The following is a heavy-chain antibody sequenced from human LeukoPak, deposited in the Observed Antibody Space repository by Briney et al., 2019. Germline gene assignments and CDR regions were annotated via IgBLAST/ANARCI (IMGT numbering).Heavy chain of an antibody. D-gene: IGHD3-10*01. Sequence: SETLSLTCTVSGGSISSDGYYWSWIRQPAGKGLEWIGRIYTSGSTNYNPSLKSRVTISVDTAKNQFSLKLSSVTAADTAVYYCARERGVTYYYGSGSYPDYWGREPWSPSPQ. J-gene: IGHJ4*02. CDR2: IYTSGST. V-gene: IGHV4-61*02. CDR1: GGSISSDGYY. CDR3: ARERGVTYYYGSGSYPDY.